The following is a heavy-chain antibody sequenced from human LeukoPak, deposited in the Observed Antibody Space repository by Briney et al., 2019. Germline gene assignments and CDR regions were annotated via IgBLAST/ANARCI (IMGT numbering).Heavy chain of an antibody. D-gene: IGHD5-18*01. CDR2: IWYDGSNK. CDR3: AKGSRDTAMDTSFDY. CDR1: GFTFSSYG. Sequence: PGRSLRLSCAASGFTFSSYGMHWVRQAPGKGLEWVAVIWYDGSNKYYADSVKGRFTISRDNSKNTLYLQMNSLRVEDTAVYYCAKGSRDTAMDTSFDYWGQGTLVTVSS. V-gene: IGHV3-33*06. J-gene: IGHJ4*02.